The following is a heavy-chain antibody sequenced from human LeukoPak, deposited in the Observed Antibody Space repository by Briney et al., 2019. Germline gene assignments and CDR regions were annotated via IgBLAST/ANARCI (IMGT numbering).Heavy chain of an antibody. CDR3: AAEGSYYYDSSGYYKTWFDP. Sequence: TSVEVSCKASGFTFTSSVMQWVRQARGQRLEWIGEIVVGSGNTNYAQKFQERVTITRDMSTSTAYVELSSLRSEDTAVYYCAAEGSYYYDSSGYYKTWFDPWGQGTLVTVSS. CDR2: IVVGSGNT. D-gene: IGHD3-22*01. J-gene: IGHJ5*02. V-gene: IGHV1-58*02. CDR1: GFTFTSSV.